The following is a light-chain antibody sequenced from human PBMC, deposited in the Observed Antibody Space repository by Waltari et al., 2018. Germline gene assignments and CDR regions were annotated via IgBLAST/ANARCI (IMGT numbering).Light chain of an antibody. CDR1: QSVSSW. V-gene: IGKV1-5*03. Sequence: IQMTQWPASLSASVGDRVTITCRASQSVSSWLAWYQQKPGKAPRLLIYKASNLQNGVPSRFSGSESGTEFTLTISSLQPEDSATYYCQQYQNYTPLTFGGGTRVEVK. CDR3: QQYQNYTPLT. J-gene: IGKJ4*01. CDR2: KAS.